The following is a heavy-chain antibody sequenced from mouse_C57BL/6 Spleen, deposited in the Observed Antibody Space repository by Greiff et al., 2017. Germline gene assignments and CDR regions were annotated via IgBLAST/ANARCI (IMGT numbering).Heavy chain of an antibody. CDR2: ISSGSSTI. CDR1: GFTFSDYG. Sequence: EVHLVESGGGLVKPGGSLKLSCAASGFTFSDYGMHWVRQAPEKGLEWVAYISSGSSTIYYADTVKGRFTISRDNAKNTLFLQMTSLRSEDTAMYYCARDGYYSYFDVWGTGTTVTVSS. D-gene: IGHD2-3*01. J-gene: IGHJ1*03. CDR3: ARDGYYSYFDV. V-gene: IGHV5-17*01.